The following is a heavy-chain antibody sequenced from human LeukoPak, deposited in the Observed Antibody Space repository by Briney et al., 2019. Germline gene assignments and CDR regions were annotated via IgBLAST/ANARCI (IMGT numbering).Heavy chain of an antibody. V-gene: IGHV4-39*07. D-gene: IGHD3-10*01. Sequence: PSETLSLTCTVSGGSISSSSYYWGWIRQPPGKGLEWIGSIYYSGSTYYNPSLKSRVTISVDTSKNQFSLKLSSVTAADTAVYYCASRRGTMVRKFDYWGQGTLVTVSS. CDR3: ASRRGTMVRKFDY. CDR2: IYYSGST. CDR1: GGSISSSSYY. J-gene: IGHJ4*02.